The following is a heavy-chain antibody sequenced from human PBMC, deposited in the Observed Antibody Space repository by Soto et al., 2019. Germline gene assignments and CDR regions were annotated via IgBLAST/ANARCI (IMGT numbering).Heavy chain of an antibody. CDR1: GYTFTSYD. J-gene: IGHJ4*02. D-gene: IGHD3-9*01. CDR3: TRGRQYKYYDILTGYYND. V-gene: IGHV1-8*01. Sequence: GASVKVSCKASGYTFTSYDINWVRQATGQGLEWMGWMNPNSGNTGYAQKFQGRVTMTRNTSISTAYMELSSLRSEDTAVYYCTRGRQYKYYDILTGYYNDWGQGTLVTVPQ. CDR2: MNPNSGNT.